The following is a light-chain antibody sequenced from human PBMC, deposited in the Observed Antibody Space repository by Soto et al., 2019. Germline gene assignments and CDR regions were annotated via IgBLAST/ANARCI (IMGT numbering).Light chain of an antibody. CDR1: QTISSW. V-gene: IGKV1-5*01. Sequence: DVQMTQTPSTLSGTVGDRVTITCRASQTISSWLAWYQQRPGKAPKILIFDASTLKSGVPSRFSGSGSGTEFTLTISSLQPEDFATYYCQQLNSYPLTLGGGTKVDIK. CDR2: DAS. J-gene: IGKJ4*01. CDR3: QQLNSYPLT.